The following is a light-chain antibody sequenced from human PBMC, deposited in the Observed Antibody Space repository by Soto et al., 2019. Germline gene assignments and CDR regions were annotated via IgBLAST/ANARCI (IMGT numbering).Light chain of an antibody. J-gene: IGKJ5*01. Sequence: DIQMTQSPSTLSASVGDRVTITCRASQSLNNDLAWYQQKPGKAPNLLIYDASTLERGVPSRFSGTGSGTEFTLAISSLQPDDFATYYCQQYSTSPTFGEGTRLEIK. V-gene: IGKV1-5*01. CDR3: QQYSTSPT. CDR2: DAS. CDR1: QSLNND.